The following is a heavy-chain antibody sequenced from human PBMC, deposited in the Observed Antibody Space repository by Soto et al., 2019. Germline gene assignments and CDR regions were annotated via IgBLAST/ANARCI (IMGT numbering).Heavy chain of an antibody. CDR1: GVSFTTFG. D-gene: IGHD3-3*01. CDR2: ISYDGSNK. J-gene: IGHJ6*02. Sequence: PGGAPTLSCGAPGVSFTTFGPHWVRQAPSKGVEWVAVISYDGSNKYYADSVKGRFTISRDNSKNTLYLQMNSLRAEDTAVYYCAKDVLRFLEWLAFYGMDVWGQGTTVTVSS. CDR3: AKDVLRFLEWLAFYGMDV. V-gene: IGHV3-30*18.